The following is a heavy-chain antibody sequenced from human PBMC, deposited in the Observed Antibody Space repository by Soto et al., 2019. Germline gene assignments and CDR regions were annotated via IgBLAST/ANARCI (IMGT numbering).Heavy chain of an antibody. J-gene: IGHJ4*02. Sequence: QVQLVQSGAEVKKPGSSVNVSCKASGGTFSSYAISWVRQAPGQGLEWMGGIIPIFGTANYAQKFQGRVTITADESTSTDYRELSGLRSEDTAVYYCARVDTYSTGFDAYWGQGTLVTVSS. CDR2: IIPIFGTA. V-gene: IGHV1-69*12. CDR3: ARVDTYSTGFDAY. D-gene: IGHD6-13*01. CDR1: GGTFSSYA.